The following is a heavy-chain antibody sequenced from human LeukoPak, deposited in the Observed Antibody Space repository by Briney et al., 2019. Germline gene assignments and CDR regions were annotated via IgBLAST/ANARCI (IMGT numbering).Heavy chain of an antibody. CDR1: GGPFSGYY. D-gene: IGHD5-18*01. V-gene: IGHV4-34*01. J-gene: IGHJ4*02. CDR2: INHSGST. CDR3: ARLGYSYGYAFDY. Sequence: SETLSLTCAVYGGPFSGYYWSWIRQPPGKGLEWIGEINHSGSTNYNPSLKSRVTISVDTPKNQFSLKLSSVTAADTAVYYCARLGYSYGYAFDYWGQGTLVTVSS.